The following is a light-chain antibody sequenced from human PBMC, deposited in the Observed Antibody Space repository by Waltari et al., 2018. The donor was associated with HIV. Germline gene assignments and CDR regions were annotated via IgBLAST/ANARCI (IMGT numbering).Light chain of an antibody. J-gene: IGLJ2*01. Sequence: QSVLTQPPSASGTPGQRVTLSCSGRNSNSGSNTVNWYQQLPGTAPKLLIYNNNQRPSGVSDRFSGSKSGTSASLAISGLQSEDEADYYCAAWDDSLNAHVLFGGGTKLTVL. CDR1: NSNSGSNT. CDR2: NNN. V-gene: IGLV1-44*01. CDR3: AAWDDSLNAHVL.